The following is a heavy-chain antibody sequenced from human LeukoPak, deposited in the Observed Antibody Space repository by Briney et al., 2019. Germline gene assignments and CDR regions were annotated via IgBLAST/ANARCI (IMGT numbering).Heavy chain of an antibody. V-gene: IGHV4-39*01. CDR1: GGSISSSSYY. D-gene: IGHD6-6*01. CDR2: IYYSGST. Sequence: PSETLSLTCTVSGGSISSSSYYWGWIRQPPGKGLEWIGSIYYSGSTYYNPSLKSRVTISVDTSKNQFSLKLSSVTATDTAVYYCAGALHSSSPFDYWGQGTLVTVSS. CDR3: AGALHSSSPFDY. J-gene: IGHJ4*02.